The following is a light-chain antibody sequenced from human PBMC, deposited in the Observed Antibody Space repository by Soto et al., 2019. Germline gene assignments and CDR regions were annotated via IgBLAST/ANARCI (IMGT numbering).Light chain of an antibody. Sequence: QSALTQPPSASGSPGQSITISCTGTSSDVGGYKYVSWYQQYPGKAPKLMIYDVTKRPSGVPDRFSGSKSGNTASLTASGLEDDDDADYYCSSYVGNDIWVFGGGTKVTVL. CDR3: SSYVGNDIWV. J-gene: IGLJ3*02. CDR1: SSDVGGYKY. CDR2: DVT. V-gene: IGLV2-8*01.